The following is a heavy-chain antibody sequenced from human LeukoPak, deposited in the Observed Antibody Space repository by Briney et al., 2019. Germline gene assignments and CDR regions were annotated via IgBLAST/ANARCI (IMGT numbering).Heavy chain of an antibody. CDR1: GFTFGSYW. J-gene: IGHJ4*02. D-gene: IGHD1-26*01. Sequence: PGGSLRLSCAASGFTFGSYWMSWVRQAPGKGLEWVANINQDGRENYYVDSVRGRFTISRGNGKNSLYLQMNRLRAEDMAVYYCAGDKIVGATYFDCWGEGTLVTVYS. CDR2: INQDGREN. CDR3: AGDKIVGATYFDC. V-gene: IGHV3-7*01.